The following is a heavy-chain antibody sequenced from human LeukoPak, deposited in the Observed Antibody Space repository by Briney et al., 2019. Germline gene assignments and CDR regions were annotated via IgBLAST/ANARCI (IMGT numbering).Heavy chain of an antibody. Sequence: PSQTLSLTCTVPGGSISSGGYYWSWIRQHPGKGLEWLGYIYYSGSTYYNPPLKSRVTISVDTSKNQFSLKLSSVTAADTAAYYCAREDSGSSPGNWFDPWGQGTLVTVSS. J-gene: IGHJ5*02. D-gene: IGHD3-10*01. CDR3: AREDSGSSPGNWFDP. V-gene: IGHV4-31*03. CDR1: GGSISSGGYY. CDR2: IYYSGST.